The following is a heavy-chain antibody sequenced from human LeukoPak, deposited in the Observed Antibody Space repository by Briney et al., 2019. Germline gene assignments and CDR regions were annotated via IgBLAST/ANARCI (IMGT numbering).Heavy chain of an antibody. CDR3: ARGVSSGSDY. V-gene: IGHV4-59*08. D-gene: IGHD3-10*01. J-gene: IGHJ4*02. Sequence: SESLSLTCTVSGGSISSYYWSWIRQPPGKGLEWIGYIYYSGSTNYNPSLKSRVTISVGTSKNQFSLKLSSVTAADTAVYYCARGVSSGSDYWGQGTLVTVSS. CDR1: GGSISSYY. CDR2: IYYSGST.